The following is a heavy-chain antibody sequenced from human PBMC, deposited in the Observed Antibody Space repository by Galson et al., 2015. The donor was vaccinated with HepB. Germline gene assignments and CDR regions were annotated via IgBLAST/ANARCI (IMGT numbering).Heavy chain of an antibody. V-gene: IGHV1-18*01. D-gene: IGHD6-13*01. CDR3: ARYNSSWYDGLNAFDI. J-gene: IGHJ3*02. Sequence: SVKVSCKASGYTFIYYGISWVRQAPGQGLEWMGWISAYNGHTNYAQKLQDRVTMTTDTSTSTAYMELRSLRSDDTAVYYCARYNSSWYDGLNAFDIWGQGTMVTVSS. CDR2: ISAYNGHT. CDR1: GYTFIYYG.